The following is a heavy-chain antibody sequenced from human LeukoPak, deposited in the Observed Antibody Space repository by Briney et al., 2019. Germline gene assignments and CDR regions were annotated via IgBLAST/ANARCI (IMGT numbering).Heavy chain of an antibody. CDR3: ARRKYYYDSRGYTYYFDN. J-gene: IGHJ4*02. CDR1: GFIFDDYG. V-gene: IGHV3-20*04. CDR2: INWNGGST. D-gene: IGHD3-22*01. Sequence: GGSLRLSCAASGFIFDDYGMSWVRQVPGKGLEWVSGINWNGGSTGYADSVKGRFTISRDNAKNSLYLQMNSLRAEDTALYYCARRKYYYDSRGYTYYFDNWGQGTLVTVSS.